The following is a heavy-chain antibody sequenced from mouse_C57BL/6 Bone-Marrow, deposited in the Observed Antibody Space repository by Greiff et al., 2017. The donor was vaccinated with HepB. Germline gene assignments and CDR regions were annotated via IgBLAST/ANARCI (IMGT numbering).Heavy chain of an antibody. D-gene: IGHD1-1*01. CDR3: ARVGSSYGWYFDV. CDR2: IYPGSGNT. CDR1: GYTFTDYY. V-gene: IGHV1-76*01. Sequence: QVQLQQSGAELVRPGASVKLSCKASGYTFTDYYINWVKQRPGQGLEWIARIYPGSGNTYYNEKFKGKATLTAEKSSSTAYMQLSSLTSEDSAVYFCARVGSSYGWYFDVWGTGTTVTVSS. J-gene: IGHJ1*03.